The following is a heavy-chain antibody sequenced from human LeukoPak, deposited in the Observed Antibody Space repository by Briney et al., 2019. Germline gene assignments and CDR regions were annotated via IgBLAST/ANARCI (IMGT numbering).Heavy chain of an antibody. J-gene: IGHJ4*02. CDR1: GGSISSYY. V-gene: IGHV4-4*07. D-gene: IGHD5-18*01. CDR2: IYTSGST. Sequence: SETLSLTCTVSGGSISSYYWSWIRQPAGKGLEWIGRIYTSGSTNYNPSLKSRVTMSVDTSKNQFSLKLSSVTAADTAVYYCARHIHAALTYNLGYSYEDVSDYWGQGTLVTVSS. CDR3: ARHIHAALTYNLGYSYEDVSDY.